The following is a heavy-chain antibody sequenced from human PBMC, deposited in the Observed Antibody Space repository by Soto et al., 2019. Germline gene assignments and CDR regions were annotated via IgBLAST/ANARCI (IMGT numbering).Heavy chain of an antibody. CDR3: ARDWGITIFGVVINTY. CDR1: GFTFSSYW. D-gene: IGHD3-3*01. J-gene: IGHJ4*02. Sequence: EVQLVESGGGLVQPGGSLRLSCAASGFTFSSYWMHWVRQSPGKGLVWVSRINSDGSSTSYADSVKGRFTISRDKAKNTQYLQMNSLRAEDTAVYYCARDWGITIFGVVINTYWGQGPLVTVSS. CDR2: INSDGSST. V-gene: IGHV3-74*01.